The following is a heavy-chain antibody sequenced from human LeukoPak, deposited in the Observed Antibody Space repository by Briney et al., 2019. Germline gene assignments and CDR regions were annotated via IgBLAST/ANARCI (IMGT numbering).Heavy chain of an antibody. J-gene: IGHJ4*02. CDR3: ARDQGYSYGYI. D-gene: IGHD5-18*01. CDR2: IYTSGST. Sequence: SETLSLTCTVSGGSISSGSYYWSWIRQPAGKGLEWIGRIYTSGSTNYNPSLKSRVTISVDTSKNQFSLKLSSVTAADTAVYYCARDQGYSYGYIWGQGTLVTVSS. CDR1: GGSISSGSYY. V-gene: IGHV4-61*02.